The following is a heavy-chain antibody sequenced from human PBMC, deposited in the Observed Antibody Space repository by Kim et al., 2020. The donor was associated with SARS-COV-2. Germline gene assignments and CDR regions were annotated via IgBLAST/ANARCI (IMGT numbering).Heavy chain of an antibody. CDR3: ASPGDFWSGYYSS. Sequence: ASVKVSCKASGYTFTGYYMHWVRQAPGQGLEWMGRINPNSGGTNYAQKFQGRVTMTRDTSISTAYMELSRLRSDDTAVYYCASPGDFWSGYYSSWGQGTLVTVSS. CDR2: INPNSGGT. D-gene: IGHD3-3*01. CDR1: GYTFTGYY. J-gene: IGHJ4*02. V-gene: IGHV1-2*06.